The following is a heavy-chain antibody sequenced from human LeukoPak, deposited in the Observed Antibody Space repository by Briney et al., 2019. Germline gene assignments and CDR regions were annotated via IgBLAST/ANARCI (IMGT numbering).Heavy chain of an antibody. V-gene: IGHV3-21*01. Sequence: PGGSLRLSCVVSGFTFKTYSKNWVRQAPGKGLEWVSSISSGGTYVDYADSVKGRFTISRDNAKNSLYLQMNSLRAEDTAVFYCARDPGYSNSPYYLDYWGQGTLVTVSS. J-gene: IGHJ4*02. CDR3: ARDPGYSNSPYYLDY. D-gene: IGHD5-12*01. CDR2: ISSGGTYV. CDR1: GFTFKTYS.